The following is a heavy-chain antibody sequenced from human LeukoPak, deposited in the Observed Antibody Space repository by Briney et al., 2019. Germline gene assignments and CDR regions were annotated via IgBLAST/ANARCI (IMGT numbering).Heavy chain of an antibody. J-gene: IGHJ4*02. CDR3: ARDYPAVAGIILAG. Sequence: VASVKVSCKASGGTFSSYAISWVRQAPGQGLEWMGGIIPIFGTANYAQKFQGRVTITADKSTSTAYMELSSLRSEDTAVYFCARDYPAVAGIILAGWGQGTLVTVSS. D-gene: IGHD6-19*01. CDR1: GGTFSSYA. V-gene: IGHV1-69*06. CDR2: IIPIFGTA.